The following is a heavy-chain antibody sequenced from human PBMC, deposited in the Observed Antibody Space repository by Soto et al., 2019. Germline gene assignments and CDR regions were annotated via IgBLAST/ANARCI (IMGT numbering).Heavy chain of an antibody. CDR2: IAKDGSNK. D-gene: IGHD3-22*01. CDR3: AREDASSGYAGTFHH. V-gene: IGHV3-30-3*01. Sequence: QVQLVESGGAVVQPGRSLSLSCAASGFTFSSYGMHWVRQAPGKGLEWVAGIAKDGSNKHYSDSVKDRFTISRDNSKSTRHLQMNNLGGEDTAVYHCAREDASSGYAGTFHHWGQGTLVTVAS. CDR1: GFTFSSYG. J-gene: IGHJ1*01.